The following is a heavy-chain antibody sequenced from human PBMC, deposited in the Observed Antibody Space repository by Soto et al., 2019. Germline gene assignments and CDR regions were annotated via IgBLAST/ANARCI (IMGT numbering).Heavy chain of an antibody. D-gene: IGHD1-1*01. Sequence: QVQLQQWGAGLLKPSETLSLTCAVYGGFVSSGSYYWSWIRQPPGKGLEWIGEMSHSGGTHFNPSLKSRVTISVDTSKNQFSLTMSSVTAADTALYYCARVELGTATTVVDAFDIWGPGTMVTVSS. CDR2: MSHSGGT. CDR3: ARVELGTATTVVDAFDI. CDR1: GGFVSSGSYY. V-gene: IGHV4-34*01. J-gene: IGHJ3*02.